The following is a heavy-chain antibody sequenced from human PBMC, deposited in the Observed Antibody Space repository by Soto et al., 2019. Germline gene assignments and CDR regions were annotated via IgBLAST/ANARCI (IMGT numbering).Heavy chain of an antibody. CDR2: IIPIFGTA. Sequence: ASVKVSCKASGGTFSSYAISWVRQAPGQGLEWMGGIIPIFGTANYAQKFQGRVTITADESTSTAYMELGSLRSEDTAVYYCARHIRFLELFSAFDIWGQGTMVTVSS. D-gene: IGHD3-3*01. CDR1: GGTFSSYA. CDR3: ARHIRFLELFSAFDI. V-gene: IGHV1-69*13. J-gene: IGHJ3*02.